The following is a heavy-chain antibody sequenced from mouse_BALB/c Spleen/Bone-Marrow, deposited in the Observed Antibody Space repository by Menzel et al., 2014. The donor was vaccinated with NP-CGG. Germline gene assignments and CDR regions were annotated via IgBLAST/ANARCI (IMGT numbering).Heavy chain of an antibody. Sequence: VQLQHSGAELVRPGTSVKVSCKASGYAFTNYSIEWVKQRPGQGLEWIGVINPGSGGTNYNEKFKAKATLTADKSSSTAYMQLSSLTSDDSAVYFCARCLTGTSAMDYWGQGTSVTVSS. D-gene: IGHD4-1*01. J-gene: IGHJ4*01. V-gene: IGHV1-54*01. CDR1: GYAFTNYS. CDR2: INPGSGGT. CDR3: ARCLTGTSAMDY.